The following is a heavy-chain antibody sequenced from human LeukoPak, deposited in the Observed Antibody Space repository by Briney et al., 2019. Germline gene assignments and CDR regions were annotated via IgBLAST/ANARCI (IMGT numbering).Heavy chain of an antibody. V-gene: IGHV3-11*06. CDR3: ARGDDWNYEDY. J-gene: IGHJ4*02. D-gene: IGHD5-24*01. CDR1: GFTFSDYY. Sequence: GGSLRLSCAASGFTFSDYYMSWIRQAPGKGLEWVSYISSSSSYIYYADSVKGRFTISRDNAKNSLYLQMNSLRAEDTAIYYCARGDDWNYEDYWGQGTLVTVSS. CDR2: ISSSSSYI.